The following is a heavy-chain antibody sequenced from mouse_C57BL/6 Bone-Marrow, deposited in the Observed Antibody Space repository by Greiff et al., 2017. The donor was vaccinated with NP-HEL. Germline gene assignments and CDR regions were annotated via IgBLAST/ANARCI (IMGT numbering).Heavy chain of an antibody. CDR2: IWSGGST. CDR3: ARNRIYYYGSDYFDY. Sequence: VTLVESGPGLVQPSQSLSITCTVSGFSLTSYGVHWVRQSPGKGLEWLGVIWSGGSTDYNAAFISRLSISKDNSKSQVFFKMNSLQADDTAIYYCARNRIYYYGSDYFDYWGQGTTLTVSS. D-gene: IGHD1-1*01. J-gene: IGHJ2*01. CDR1: GFSLTSYG. V-gene: IGHV2-2*01.